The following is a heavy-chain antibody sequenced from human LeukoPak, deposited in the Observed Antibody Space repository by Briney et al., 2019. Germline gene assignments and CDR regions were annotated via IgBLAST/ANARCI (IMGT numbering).Heavy chain of an antibody. CDR3: ARPYYYDSRIDP. CDR1: GYSISSGYY. V-gene: IGHV4-38-2*02. Sequence: SETLSLTCTVSGYSISSGYYWGWIRQPPGRGLEWIAYMYYSGSTYYNPSLKSRVTMSADTSKNQFSLKLSSVTAADTAVYYCARPYYYDSRIDPWGQGTLVTVSS. D-gene: IGHD3-22*01. CDR2: MYYSGST. J-gene: IGHJ5*02.